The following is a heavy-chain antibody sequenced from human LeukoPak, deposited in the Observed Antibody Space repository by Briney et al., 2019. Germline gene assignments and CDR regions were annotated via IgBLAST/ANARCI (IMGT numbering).Heavy chain of an antibody. CDR3: ARDFSGWSVDP. Sequence: GGSLRLSCAASGFTISSYEMHWVRQAPGKGLEWVSYISSGGTPIYYADSVKGRFTMSRDNAKNSLYLQMNSLRAEDTAVYYCARDFSGWSVDPWGQGTLVTVSS. D-gene: IGHD6-19*01. CDR1: GFTISSYE. CDR2: ISSGGTPI. V-gene: IGHV3-48*03. J-gene: IGHJ5*02.